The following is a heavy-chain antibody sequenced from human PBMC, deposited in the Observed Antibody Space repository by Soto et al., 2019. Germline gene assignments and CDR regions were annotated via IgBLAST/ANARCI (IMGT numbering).Heavy chain of an antibody. CDR3: AKASSGWNFDY. D-gene: IGHD6-19*01. CDR1: GFTFSSYG. V-gene: IGHV3-30*18. CDR2: ISYDGSNK. Sequence: PGGSLRLSCAASGFTFSSYGMHWVRQAPGKGLEWVAVISYDGSNKYYADSVKGRFTISRDNSKNTLYLQMNSLRAEDTAVYYCAKASSGWNFDYWGQGTLVTVSS. J-gene: IGHJ4*02.